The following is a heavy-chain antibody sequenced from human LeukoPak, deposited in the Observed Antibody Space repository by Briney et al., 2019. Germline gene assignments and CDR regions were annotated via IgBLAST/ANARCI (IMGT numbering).Heavy chain of an antibody. CDR2: IYYSGST. Sequence: PSETLSLTCTVSGGSISSSSYYWGWIRQPPGKGLEWIGSIYYSGSTYYNPSLKSRVTISVDTSKNQFSLKLSSVTAADTAVYYCARARLVVVPAARSTYYYGMDVWGQGTTVTVSS. D-gene: IGHD2-2*01. CDR3: ARARLVVVPAARSTYYYGMDV. CDR1: GGSISSSSYY. J-gene: IGHJ6*02. V-gene: IGHV4-39*01.